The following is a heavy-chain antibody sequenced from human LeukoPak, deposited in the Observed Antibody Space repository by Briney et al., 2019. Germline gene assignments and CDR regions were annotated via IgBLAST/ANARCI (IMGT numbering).Heavy chain of an antibody. Sequence: GGSLTLSCAASGFTFSSSAMSWVRQAPGKGLEWVSVIGSSGGNTYYADSVKGRFTISRDNSKNTLYLQMNSLRAEDTAVYYCAKVGVYSGYDYYFDYWGQGTLVTVSS. V-gene: IGHV3-23*01. D-gene: IGHD5-12*01. J-gene: IGHJ4*02. CDR2: IGSSGGNT. CDR3: AKVGVYSGYDYYFDY. CDR1: GFTFSSSA.